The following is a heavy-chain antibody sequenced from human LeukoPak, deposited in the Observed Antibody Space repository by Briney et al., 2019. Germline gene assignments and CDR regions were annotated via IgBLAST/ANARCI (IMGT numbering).Heavy chain of an antibody. CDR1: GGTFSSYA. V-gene: IGHV1-69*05. D-gene: IGHD2-2*01. Sequence: GASVKVSCKASGGTFSSYAISWVRQAPGQGLEWMGGIIPIFGTANYAQKFQGRVTITTDESTSTAYMELSSLRSEDTAVYYCASPTTRVVVPAAPPTTWGQGTLVTVSS. CDR2: IIPIFGTA. J-gene: IGHJ5*02. CDR3: ASPTTRVVVPAAPPTT.